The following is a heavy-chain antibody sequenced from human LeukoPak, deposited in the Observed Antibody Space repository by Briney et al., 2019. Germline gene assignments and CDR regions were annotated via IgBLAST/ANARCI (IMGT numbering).Heavy chain of an antibody. Sequence: PGGSLRLSCAASGFTFSDYYMSWIRQAPGKGLEWVAYIGRSGTTIYYADSVKGRFTISRDNAKNSVYLQMNSLRAEDTAFYYCAKVTAGITWAGGEFDYWGQGTLVTVSS. CDR3: AKVTAGITWAGGEFDY. V-gene: IGHV3-11*01. J-gene: IGHJ4*02. D-gene: IGHD3-16*01. CDR1: GFTFSDYY. CDR2: IGRSGTTI.